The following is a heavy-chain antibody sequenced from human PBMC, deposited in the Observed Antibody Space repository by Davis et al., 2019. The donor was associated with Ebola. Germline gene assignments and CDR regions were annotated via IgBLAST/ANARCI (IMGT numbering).Heavy chain of an antibody. D-gene: IGHD1-1*01. CDR2: ISTYGTTI. Sequence: GESLKISCAASGFTFSDYYMSWIRQAPGKGLEWHSYISTYGTTIYYGDSVKGRFTISRDNAKNSLYLQMHSLRPEDTAVYYCARGERRYYDYNGMDVWGQGTTVTVSS. J-gene: IGHJ6*02. CDR1: GFTFSDYY. CDR3: ARGERRYYDYNGMDV. V-gene: IGHV3-11*01.